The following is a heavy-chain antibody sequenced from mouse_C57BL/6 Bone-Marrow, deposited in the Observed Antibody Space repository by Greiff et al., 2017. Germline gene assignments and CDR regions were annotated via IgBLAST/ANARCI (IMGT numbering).Heavy chain of an antibody. CDR1: GYTFTSYW. CDR2: IYPGRGST. Sequence: VQLQQPGAELVKPGASVKMSCKASGYTFTSYWITWVKQRPGQGLEWIGNIYPGRGSTNYNEKFKSKATLTVDTSSSTAYMQLSSLTSEDSAVYYCARWRGTTVLDYWGQGTTLTVSS. J-gene: IGHJ2*01. CDR3: ARWRGTTVLDY. D-gene: IGHD1-1*01. V-gene: IGHV1-55*01.